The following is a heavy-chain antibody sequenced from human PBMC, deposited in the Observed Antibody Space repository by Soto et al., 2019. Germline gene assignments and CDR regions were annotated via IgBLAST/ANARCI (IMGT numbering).Heavy chain of an antibody. D-gene: IGHD1-26*01. CDR2: ISGSGGST. CDR1: GFTFSSYA. V-gene: IGHV3-23*01. J-gene: IGHJ4*02. CDR3: ARRGSGSYYDY. Sequence: EVQLLESGGGLVQPGGSLRLSCAASGFTFSSYAMRWVRQAPGKGLEWVSAISGSGGSTYYADSVKGRFTISRDNSKNTGYLQMNSLRCEDTAVYYCARRGSGSYYDYWGQGTLVTVSS.